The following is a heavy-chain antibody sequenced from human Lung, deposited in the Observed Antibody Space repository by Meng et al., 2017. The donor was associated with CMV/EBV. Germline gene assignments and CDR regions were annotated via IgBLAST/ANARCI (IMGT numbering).Heavy chain of an antibody. CDR1: GGSISTYY. J-gene: IGHJ6*02. V-gene: IGHV4-59*01. CDR3: ARFDMDVEGYYGMDV. Sequence: SETXSLTCTVSGGSISTYYWNWLRQLPGKGLEWIGYISNSGSTDYNPSLKSRVTISVDTSKNQFSLKLTSVTAADTAVYYCARFDMDVEGYYGMDVWGQGXTVT. D-gene: IGHD2-15*01. CDR2: ISNSGST.